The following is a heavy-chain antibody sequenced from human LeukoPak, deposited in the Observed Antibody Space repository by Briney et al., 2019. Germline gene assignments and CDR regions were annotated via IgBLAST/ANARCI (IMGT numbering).Heavy chain of an antibody. J-gene: IGHJ4*02. CDR2: IYPDDSDT. CDR1: EYSFPNYC. Sequence: GESLKISCKHSEYSFPNYCIGWVRQMPGKGLEWMGIIYPDDSDTRYSPSFQGQVTISADKSISTAYLQWSSLEASDTATYYCAIGRGGQQLGDYWGQGTLVTVSS. D-gene: IGHD6-13*01. V-gene: IGHV5-51*01. CDR3: AIGRGGQQLGDY.